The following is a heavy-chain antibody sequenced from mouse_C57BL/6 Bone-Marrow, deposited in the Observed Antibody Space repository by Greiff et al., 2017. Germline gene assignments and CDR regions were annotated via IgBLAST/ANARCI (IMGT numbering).Heavy chain of an antibody. CDR1: GFTFSSYA. J-gene: IGHJ1*03. D-gene: IGHD1-1*01. V-gene: IGHV5-4*01. CDR3: ARGGPHYYGSSYWYFDV. CDR2: ISDGGSYT. Sequence: EVQLQQSGGGLVKPGGSLKLSCAASGFTFSSYAMSWVRQTPEKRLEWVATISDGGSYTYYPDNVKGRFTISRDNAKNNLYLQMSHLKSEDTAMYYCARGGPHYYGSSYWYFDVWGTGTTVTVSS.